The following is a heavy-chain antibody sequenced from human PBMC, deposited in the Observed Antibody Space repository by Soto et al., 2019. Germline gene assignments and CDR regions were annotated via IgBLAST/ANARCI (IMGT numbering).Heavy chain of an antibody. V-gene: IGHV3-23*01. J-gene: IGHJ4*02. CDR2: ISGSGGTT. CDR3: AKDLWGGHSDYDYFEY. CDR1: GFPYSSYA. Sequence: PGGSLRLSCAASGFPYSSYAMSWLRQAPGKGLTLVSAISGSGGTTSYADSVKGRFSISRDNSMNTVFLQMNSLRAEDTAVYYCAKDLWGGHSDYDYFEYWGQGVLVTVSS. D-gene: IGHD5-12*01.